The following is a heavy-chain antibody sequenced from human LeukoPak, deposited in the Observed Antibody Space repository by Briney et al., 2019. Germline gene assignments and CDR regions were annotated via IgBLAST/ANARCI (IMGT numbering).Heavy chain of an antibody. J-gene: IGHJ4*02. D-gene: IGHD1-26*01. CDR2: INWNGGST. CDR3: ASGGIYYGAAFDF. Sequence: RPGGSLRLSCAASGFTFSSYWMHWVRQAPGKGLEWVSGINWNGGSTGYADSVKGRFTISRDNAKNSLYLQMNSLRAEDTALYYCASGGIYYGAAFDFWGQGTLVTVSS. V-gene: IGHV3-20*04. CDR1: GFTFSSYW.